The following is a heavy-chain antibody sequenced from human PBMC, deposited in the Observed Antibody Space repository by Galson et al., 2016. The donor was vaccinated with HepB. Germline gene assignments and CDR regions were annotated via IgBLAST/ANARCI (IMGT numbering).Heavy chain of an antibody. D-gene: IGHD5-18*01. V-gene: IGHV3-74*01. CDR2: INSDGSTT. CDR3: ASHIYGYLSND. Sequence: SLRLSCAASGFTFSSYWMHWVRQAPGKGLVWVSRINSDGSTTSYADSVKGRFTISRDNAKNTLYLQMNSLRAEDTAVYYCASHIYGYLSNDWGQGTLVTVSS. J-gene: IGHJ4*02. CDR1: GFTFSSYW.